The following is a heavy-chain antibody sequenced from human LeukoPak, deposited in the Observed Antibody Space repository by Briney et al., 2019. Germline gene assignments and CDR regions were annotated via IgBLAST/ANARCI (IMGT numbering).Heavy chain of an antibody. Sequence: GGSLRLSCAASGFTFSVHYMHWVRQAPGKGLEYDSTISDNGDNTCYADSVKGRFIISRDNSKNTLYLQMNSLRVEDTAVYYCIKDLSGTWSFDYWGQGTLLIVSS. CDR3: IKDLSGTWSFDY. D-gene: IGHD1-26*01. V-gene: IGHV3-64D*08. CDR2: ISDNGDNT. J-gene: IGHJ4*02. CDR1: GFTFSVHY.